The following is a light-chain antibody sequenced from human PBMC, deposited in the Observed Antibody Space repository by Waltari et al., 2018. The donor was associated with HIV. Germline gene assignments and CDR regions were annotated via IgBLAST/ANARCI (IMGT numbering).Light chain of an antibody. CDR1: NSNIGSNS. V-gene: IGLV1-47*01. CDR3: AAWDHSLSARV. Sequence: TISCSGSNSNIGSNSVYWNQQFPGTAPKLLIYRDNQRPSGVPDRFSGSKSGTSASLAISGLRSEDEADYYCAAWDHSLSARVFGGGTKMTVL. J-gene: IGLJ3*02. CDR2: RDN.